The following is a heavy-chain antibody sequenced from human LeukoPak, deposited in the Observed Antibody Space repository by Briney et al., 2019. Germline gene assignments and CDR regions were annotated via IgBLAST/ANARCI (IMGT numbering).Heavy chain of an antibody. D-gene: IGHD4-17*01. J-gene: IGHJ4*02. CDR1: EFTVSSNY. CDR2: IYSDCST. CDR3: AGVTRGTVTA. V-gene: IGHV3-53*01. Sequence: GCSLILSYTSSEFTVSSNYMSWVRQAPGKGLELGSVIYSDCSTYYADSVQGRFTISTDNSKSTVYLQMNSLRAGDTAVYYCAGVTRGTVTAWGEGNPVTVSS.